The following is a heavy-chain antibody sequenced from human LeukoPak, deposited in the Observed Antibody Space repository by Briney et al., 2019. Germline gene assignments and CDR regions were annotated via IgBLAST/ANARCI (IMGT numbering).Heavy chain of an antibody. Sequence: SETLSLTCAVSGGSISSSNWWSWVRQPPGKGLERIGEIYHSGSTNYNPSLKSRVTISVDKSKNQFSLKLSSVTAADTAVYYCASRDYYGSGSYYNWGQGTLVTVSS. D-gene: IGHD3-10*01. V-gene: IGHV4-4*02. CDR1: GGSISSSNW. CDR2: IYHSGST. J-gene: IGHJ4*02. CDR3: ASRDYYGSGSYYN.